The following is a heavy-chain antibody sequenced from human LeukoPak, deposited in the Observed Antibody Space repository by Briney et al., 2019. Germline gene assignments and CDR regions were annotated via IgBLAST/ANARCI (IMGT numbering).Heavy chain of an antibody. J-gene: IGHJ3*02. Sequence: SETLSLTCTVYGGSFSGYYWSWIRQPPGKGLEWIGEINHSGNTNYNPSLKSRVTISVDTSKNQFSLKVNSVTAADTAVYYCARYPTFRGVNMNEAFDIWGQGTMVTVSS. D-gene: IGHD3-10*01. CDR2: INHSGNT. CDR3: ARYPTFRGVNMNEAFDI. CDR1: GGSFSGYY. V-gene: IGHV4-34*01.